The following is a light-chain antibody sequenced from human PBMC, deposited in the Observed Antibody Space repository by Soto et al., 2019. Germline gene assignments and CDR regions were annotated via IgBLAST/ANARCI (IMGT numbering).Light chain of an antibody. CDR3: QQSYRSPLN. J-gene: IGKJ3*01. V-gene: IGKV1-39*01. CDR1: QNITNF. Sequence: EIQMTQSPLSLSASVGESVTITCRASQNITNFLNWYQQKPGKPPRLLIFGTSNLQSGVPSRFRGSRSQTDFSLTISGLQPDDFATYICQQSYRSPLNFGPGTKVDIK. CDR2: GTS.